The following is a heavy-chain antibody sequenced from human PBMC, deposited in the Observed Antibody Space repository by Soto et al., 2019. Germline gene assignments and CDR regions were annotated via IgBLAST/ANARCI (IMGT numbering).Heavy chain of an antibody. CDR1: GGTFSSYA. J-gene: IGHJ2*01. CDR3: ARGGYYDRTQYNWYFDL. CDR2: IIPIFGTA. Sequence: QVQLVQSGAEVKKPGSSVKVSCKASGGTFSSYAISWVRQAPGQGLEWMGGIIPIFGTANYAQKFQGRVTITADESTSTAYMELSSLRSEDTAVYYCARGGYYDRTQYNWYFDLWGRGTLVTVSS. D-gene: IGHD3-22*01. V-gene: IGHV1-69*01.